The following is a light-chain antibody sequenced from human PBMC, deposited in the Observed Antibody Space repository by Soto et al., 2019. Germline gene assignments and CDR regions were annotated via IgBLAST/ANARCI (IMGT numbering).Light chain of an antibody. J-gene: IGLJ7*01. CDR2: DVS. V-gene: IGLV2-14*03. Sequence: QSVLTQPASVSGSPGQSITISCTGSSSDFGGYNYVSWYQQHPGRAPKVLIYDVSYRPAGVSDRFSGSRSGNTASLTISGLHSEDEADYYCCSYTSDNSLVFGTGTQLTVL. CDR1: SSDFGGYNY. CDR3: CSYTSDNSLV.